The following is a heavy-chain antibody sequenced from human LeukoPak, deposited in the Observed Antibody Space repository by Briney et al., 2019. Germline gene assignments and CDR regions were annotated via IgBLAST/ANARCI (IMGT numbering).Heavy chain of an antibody. CDR2: ISGSGGST. CDR1: GFTFSSYA. J-gene: IGHJ4*02. D-gene: IGHD2-21*01. Sequence: GGSLRLSCAASGFTFSSYAMSWVRQAPGKGLEWVSAISGSGGSTYYADSVKGRFTISRDNAKNSLYLQMNSLRAEDTAVYYCARVLHIPFDYWGQGTLVTVSS. CDR3: ARVLHIPFDY. V-gene: IGHV3-23*01.